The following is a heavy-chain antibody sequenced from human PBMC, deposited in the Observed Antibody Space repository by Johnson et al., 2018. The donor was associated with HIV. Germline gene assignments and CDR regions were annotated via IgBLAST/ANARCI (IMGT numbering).Heavy chain of an antibody. CDR2: ISGSGGST. CDR3: ARGYILTGYSGAFDM. V-gene: IGHV3-66*01. J-gene: IGHJ3*02. CDR1: GITVNTNY. D-gene: IGHD3-9*01. Sequence: MLLVESGGGLVQSGESLRLSCAASGITVNTNYMSWVRRAPGKGLEWVSAISGSGGSTHYADSVKGRFTISRDNSKNTVYLQMNSLRAEDTAVYYCARGYILTGYSGAFDMWGQGTMVTVSS.